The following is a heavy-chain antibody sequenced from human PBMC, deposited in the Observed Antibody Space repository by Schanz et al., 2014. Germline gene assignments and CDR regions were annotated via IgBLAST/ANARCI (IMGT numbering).Heavy chain of an antibody. CDR1: GFTFSGYW. CDR2: IDTAGSYT. CDR3: VRDTDYHFDY. D-gene: IGHD4-17*01. Sequence: EVQLVESGGGLVQPGGSLRLSCAASGFTFSGYWMTWVRQAPGKGLVWVSTIDTAGSYTSYVDSVKGRFTISRDNAKNALYLQMNSLRAEDTAVYYCVRDTDYHFDYWGQGTLVAVSS. J-gene: IGHJ4*02. V-gene: IGHV3-74*01.